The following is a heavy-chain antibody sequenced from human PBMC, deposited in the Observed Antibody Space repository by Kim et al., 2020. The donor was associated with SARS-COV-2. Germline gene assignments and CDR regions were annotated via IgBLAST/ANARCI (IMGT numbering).Heavy chain of an antibody. CDR2: INHSGST. CDR1: GGSFSGYY. Sequence: SETLSLTCAVYGGSFSGYYWSWIRQPPGKGLEWIGEINHSGSTNYNPSLKSRVTISVDTSKNQFSLKLSSVTAADTAVYYCAGRGTSGSYDERQRRVSWFDPWGQGTLVTVSS. D-gene: IGHD1-26*01. J-gene: IGHJ5*02. V-gene: IGHV4-34*01. CDR3: AGRGTSGSYDERQRRVSWFDP.